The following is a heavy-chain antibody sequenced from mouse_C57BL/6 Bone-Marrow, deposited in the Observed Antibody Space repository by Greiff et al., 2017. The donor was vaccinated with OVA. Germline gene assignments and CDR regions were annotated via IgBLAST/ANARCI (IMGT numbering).Heavy chain of an antibody. D-gene: IGHD2-12*01. Sequence: VQLQQSGAELVKPGASVKLSCTASGFNIKDYDMHWVKQRTEQGLEWIGRIDTEDGETKYAPKFQGKATITADTSSNTAYLQLSSLTSEDKDVYNCARGGEYYSNDVDYWGQGTTLTVSA. CDR1: GFNIKDYD. CDR3: ARGGEYYSNDVDY. V-gene: IGHV14-2*01. CDR2: IDTEDGET. J-gene: IGHJ2*01.